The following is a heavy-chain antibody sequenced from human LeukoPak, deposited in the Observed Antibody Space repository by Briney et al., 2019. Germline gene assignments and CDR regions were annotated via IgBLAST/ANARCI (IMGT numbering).Heavy chain of an antibody. CDR2: IYYSGST. CDR1: GGSISSYY. D-gene: IGHD1-26*01. CDR3: VRGGVSKWELPHTEY. J-gene: IGHJ4*02. V-gene: IGHV4-59*08. Sequence: SETLSLTCTVSGGSISSYYWSWIRQPPGKGLEWIGYIYYSGSTNYNPSLKSRVTISVDTSKNQFSLKLSSVTAADTAVYYCVRGGVSKWELPHTEYWGQGTLVTVSS.